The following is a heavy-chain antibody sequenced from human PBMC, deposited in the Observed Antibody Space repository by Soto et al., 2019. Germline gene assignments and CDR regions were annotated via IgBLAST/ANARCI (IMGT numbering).Heavy chain of an antibody. CDR2: ISYDGSNK. Sequence: QVQLVESGGGVVQPGRSLRLSCAASGFTFSSYGMHWVRQAPGKGLEWVAVISYDGSNKYYADSVKGRFTISRDNSKNTLYLKMNSLRAEDTAVYYCAKEAPSVRWLQLGFDYWGQGTLVTVSS. D-gene: IGHD5-12*01. V-gene: IGHV3-30*18. CDR1: GFTFSSYG. CDR3: AKEAPSVRWLQLGFDY. J-gene: IGHJ4*02.